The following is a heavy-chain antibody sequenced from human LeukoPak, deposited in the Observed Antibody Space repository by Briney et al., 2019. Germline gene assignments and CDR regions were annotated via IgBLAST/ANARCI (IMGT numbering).Heavy chain of an antibody. V-gene: IGHV3-21*03. D-gene: IGHD3-9*01. Sequence: GGSLRLSCAASGFTFSSYSMNWVRQAPGKGLEWVSSISRSSSYIYYADSVKGRFTISRDNAKNSLYLQMNSLRAEDTAFYFRPKTAYDILTGCFDYWGQGTLVTVSS. CDR3: PKTAYDILTGCFDY. CDR1: GFTFSSYS. J-gene: IGHJ4*02. CDR2: ISRSSSYI.